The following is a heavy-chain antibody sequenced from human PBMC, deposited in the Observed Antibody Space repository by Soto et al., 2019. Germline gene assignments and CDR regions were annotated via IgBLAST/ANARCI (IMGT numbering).Heavy chain of an antibody. V-gene: IGHV4-4*02. CDR2: IYHSGSI. Sequence: QVHLQESGPGLAKPSGTLSLTCTVSNASISSRKWWTWVRQTPGKGLEWIGEIYHSGSINHNPSLKSRVTMSVDKSKNQFSLKMTSVTAADTGVYYCASKFGELLADAFDIWGQGTVVTVSS. CDR1: NASISSRKW. J-gene: IGHJ3*02. D-gene: IGHD3-10*01. CDR3: ASKFGELLADAFDI.